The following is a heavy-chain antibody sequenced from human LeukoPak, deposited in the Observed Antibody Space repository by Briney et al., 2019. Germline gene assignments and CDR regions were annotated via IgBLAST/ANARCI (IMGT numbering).Heavy chain of an antibody. CDR3: ARGGYCSGGSCYDPYNWFDP. CDR2: ISSSGSTI. CDR1: GFTFSSYE. V-gene: IGHV3-48*03. J-gene: IGHJ5*02. D-gene: IGHD2-15*01. Sequence: PGGSLRLSCAASGFTFSSYEMNWVRQAPEKGLEWVSYISSSGSTIYYADSVKGRFTISRDNAKNSLYLQMNSLRAEDTAVCYCARGGYCSGGSCYDPYNWFDPWGQGTLVTVSS.